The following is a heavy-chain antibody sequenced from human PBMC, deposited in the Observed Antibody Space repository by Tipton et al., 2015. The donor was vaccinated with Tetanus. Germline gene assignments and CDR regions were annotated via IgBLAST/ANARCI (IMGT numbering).Heavy chain of an antibody. CDR3: ARTRRLTDLPNSGSYFDS. V-gene: IGHV4-31*03. J-gene: IGHJ4*02. CDR1: DDSIRGGGYY. Sequence: LRLSCTVSDDSIRGGGYYWSWIRQHPGKGLEWIGYIYYSGSSYYNPSLKGRVSLSVATSKKQFYLRLTSVTAADTAVYYCARTRRLTDLPNSGSYFDSWGPGTAVTVSS. CDR2: IYYSGSS. D-gene: IGHD1-26*01.